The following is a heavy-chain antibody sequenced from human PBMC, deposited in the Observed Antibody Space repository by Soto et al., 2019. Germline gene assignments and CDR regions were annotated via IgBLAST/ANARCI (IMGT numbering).Heavy chain of an antibody. J-gene: IGHJ4*02. Sequence: EVQLVESGGGLIQPGGSLRLSCAASGFIVSDSYMTWVRQAPGKGLEWVSIIYSGGNTYYADSVKGRFTISRDNSKNTLYRQMNSLRVEDTAVYYCARERGRRIDYWGQGALVTVSS. D-gene: IGHD6-6*01. CDR3: ARERGRRIDY. V-gene: IGHV3-53*01. CDR1: GFIVSDSY. CDR2: IYSGGNT.